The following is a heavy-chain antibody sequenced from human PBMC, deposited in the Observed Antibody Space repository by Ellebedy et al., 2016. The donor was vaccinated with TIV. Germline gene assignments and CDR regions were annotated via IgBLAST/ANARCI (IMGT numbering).Heavy chain of an antibody. Sequence: MPSETLSLTCTVSGGSISNSRYYWGWIRQSPGKGLEWIGSIYYSGSTYYNSSLKSRVTMSVDTSKNQFSLNLSSVTAADTAVYYCARDPALPRGRPDTWGQGTLVTVSS. CDR3: ARDPALPRGRPDT. CDR1: GGSISNSRYY. V-gene: IGHV4-39*07. J-gene: IGHJ5*02. CDR2: IYYSGST.